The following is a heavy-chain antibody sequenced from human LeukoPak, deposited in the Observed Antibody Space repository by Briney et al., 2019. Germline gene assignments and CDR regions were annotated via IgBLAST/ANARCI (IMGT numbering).Heavy chain of an antibody. V-gene: IGHV3-23*01. J-gene: IGHJ5*02. CDR3: ARQNFGSPRWFDP. D-gene: IGHD3-3*01. Sequence: PGRSLRLSCAASGFTFSSYAMNWVRQAPGKGLEWVSGISGSGDSTYYTDSVKGRFTISRDKSKNTLYLHMNSLRAEDTAVYFCARQNFGSPRWFDPWGQGTLVTVSS. CDR1: GFTFSSYA. CDR2: ISGSGDST.